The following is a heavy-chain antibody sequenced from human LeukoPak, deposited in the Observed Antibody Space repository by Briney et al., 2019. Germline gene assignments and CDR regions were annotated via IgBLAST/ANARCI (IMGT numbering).Heavy chain of an antibody. J-gene: IGHJ5*02. CDR3: ASYVEMATNRGDWFDP. CDR2: IYHSGST. V-gene: IGHV4-30-2*01. Sequence: SETLSLTCAVSGGSISSGGYYWSWIRQPPGKDLEWIGNIYHSGSTYYNPSLKSRVTISVDTSKNQFSLKLSSVTAADTAVYYCASYVEMATNRGDWFDPWGQGTLVTVSS. D-gene: IGHD5-24*01. CDR1: GGSISSGGYY.